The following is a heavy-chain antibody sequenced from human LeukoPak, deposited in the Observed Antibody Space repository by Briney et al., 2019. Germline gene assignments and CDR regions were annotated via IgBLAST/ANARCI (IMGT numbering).Heavy chain of an antibody. D-gene: IGHD1-1*01. CDR2: ISYSGST. CDR1: GGSISSYY. V-gene: IGHV4-59*01. J-gene: IGHJ5*02. CDR3: AREGTAGTNLNWFDP. Sequence: SETLSLTCTVSGGSISSYYWSWIRQPPGKGLEWIGYISYSGSTNFNPSLKSRVTISVDTSKNQFSLKPSSVTAADTAVYYCAREGTAGTNLNWFDPWGQGTLVTVSS.